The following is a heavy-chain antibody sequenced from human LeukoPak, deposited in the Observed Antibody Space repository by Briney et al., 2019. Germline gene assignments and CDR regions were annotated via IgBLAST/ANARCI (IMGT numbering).Heavy chain of an antibody. D-gene: IGHD3-16*01. J-gene: IGHJ3*02. CDR3: SRDGGEGGNSAFDI. CDR2: IRRGANSYTT. Sequence: GGSLRLSCAASGFTFSDYILDWVRQAPGKGLEWVGRIRRGANSYTTEYAASVKGRFTISRDDSKNSLYLHMNSLKTEDTAVYHCSRDGGEGGNSAFDIWGQGTMDTVSS. V-gene: IGHV3-72*01. CDR1: GFTFSDYI.